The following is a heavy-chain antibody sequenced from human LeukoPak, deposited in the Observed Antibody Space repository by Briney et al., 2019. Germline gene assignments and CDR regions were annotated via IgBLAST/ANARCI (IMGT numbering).Heavy chain of an antibody. D-gene: IGHD5-24*01. V-gene: IGHV3-74*01. CDR2: INSDGCST. CDR1: GFTFSSYW. Sequence: GGSLRLSCAASGFTFSSYWMHWVRQAPGKGLVWVSRINSDGCSTSYADSVKGRFTISRDNAKNTLYLQMNSLRAEDTAVYYCARAKGVEMATRWGQGTLVTVSS. CDR3: ARAKGVEMATR. J-gene: IGHJ4*02.